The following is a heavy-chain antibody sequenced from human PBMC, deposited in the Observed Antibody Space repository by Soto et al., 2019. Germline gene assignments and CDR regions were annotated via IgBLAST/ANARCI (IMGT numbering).Heavy chain of an antibody. CDR2: TYQSGSA. CDR1: GGSISSGGYS. V-gene: IGHV4-30-2*06. Sequence: SETLSLTCTVSGGSISSGGYSWTWIRQSPGKGLEWIGYTYQSGSAYYNLSLKSRVTISVDRSKNQFSLNLTSVTAADTAVYYCARDYYSMDVWGQGTTVTVSS. CDR3: ARDYYSMDV. J-gene: IGHJ6*02.